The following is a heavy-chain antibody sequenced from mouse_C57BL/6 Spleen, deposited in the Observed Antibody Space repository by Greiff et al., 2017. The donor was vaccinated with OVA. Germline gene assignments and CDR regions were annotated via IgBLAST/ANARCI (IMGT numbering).Heavy chain of an antibody. V-gene: IGHV1-76*01. J-gene: IGHJ4*01. D-gene: IGHD3-2*02. CDR1: GYTFTDYY. CDR2: IYPGSGNT. Sequence: QVQLQQSGAELVRPGASVKLSCKASGYTFTDYYINWVKQRPGQGLEWIARIYPGSGNTYYNEKFKGKATLTAEQSSSTAYMQLSSLTSEDSAVYFCARWGQLRLREAMDYWGQGTSVTVSS. CDR3: ARWGQLRLREAMDY.